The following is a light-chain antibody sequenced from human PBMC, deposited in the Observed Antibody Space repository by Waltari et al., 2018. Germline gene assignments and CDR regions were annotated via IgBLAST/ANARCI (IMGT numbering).Light chain of an antibody. CDR1: SSDVGSYNL. V-gene: IGLV2-23*02. Sequence: QSALTQPASVSGSPEPSITISCTGTSSDVGSYNLFSWYQQHPGKAPKLMISEVNERPSGVSIRFSGSKSGNTASLTISGLQAEDEADYYCCSYAGSNTVLFGGGTKLTVL. CDR2: EVN. J-gene: IGLJ2*01. CDR3: CSYAGSNTVL.